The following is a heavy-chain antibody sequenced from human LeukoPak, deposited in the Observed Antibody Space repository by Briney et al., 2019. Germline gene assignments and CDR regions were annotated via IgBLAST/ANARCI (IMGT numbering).Heavy chain of an antibody. CDR2: INPSGGST. J-gene: IGHJ4*02. D-gene: IGHD4-17*01. CDR1: GYTFTSYF. V-gene: IGHV1-46*01. Sequence: GASVTVSCTASGYTFTSYFMHWVRQAPGQGLEWMGIINPSGGSTSYAQKFQGRVTMTRDTSTSTVYMELSSLRSEDTAVYYCARVSYGDYYGYWGQGTLVTISS. CDR3: ARVSYGDYYGY.